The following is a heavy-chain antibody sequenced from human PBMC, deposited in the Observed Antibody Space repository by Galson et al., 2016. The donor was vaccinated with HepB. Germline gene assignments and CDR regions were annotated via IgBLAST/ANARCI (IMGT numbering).Heavy chain of an antibody. Sequence: SLRLSCAASGFTFNNYAMNWVRQAPGRGLEWVSSITSGGTTYYADSVKGRFTISRDNSKHTQYLQMSSLRAEDTALYFCARDSGLLCSGDNCLRGSFDSWGQGSLVTVSS. CDR1: GFTFNNYA. J-gene: IGHJ4*02. D-gene: IGHD2-15*01. CDR3: ARDSGLLCSGDNCLRGSFDS. V-gene: IGHV3-23*01. CDR2: ITSGGTT.